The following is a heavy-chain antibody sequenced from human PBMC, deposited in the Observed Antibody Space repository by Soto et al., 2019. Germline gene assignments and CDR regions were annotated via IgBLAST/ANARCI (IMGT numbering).Heavy chain of an antibody. Sequence: PSETLSLTCTVSGGYISSYYWSCIRQPPGKGLEWIGYIYYSGSTNYNPSLKSRVTISVGTSKNQFSLKLSSVTAADTAVYYCARDGVIAAAGTDYYYGMDVWGQGTTVTVSS. V-gene: IGHV4-59*01. CDR3: ARDGVIAAAGTDYYYGMDV. D-gene: IGHD6-13*01. CDR1: GGYISSYY. J-gene: IGHJ6*02. CDR2: IYYSGST.